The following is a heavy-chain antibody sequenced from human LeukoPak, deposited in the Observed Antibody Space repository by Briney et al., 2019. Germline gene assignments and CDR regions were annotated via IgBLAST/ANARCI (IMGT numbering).Heavy chain of an antibody. CDR2: IKQDGSEK. Sequence: GRSLRLSCAASGFTFSTYWMSWVRQAPGKGLEWVANIKQDGSEKNYVDSVKGRFTISRDNAKNSLYLQMNSLRAEDTAVYYCVRGRLTTDYWGQGTLVTVSS. J-gene: IGHJ4*02. V-gene: IGHV3-7*05. CDR1: GFTFSTYW. D-gene: IGHD1-1*01. CDR3: VRGRLTTDY.